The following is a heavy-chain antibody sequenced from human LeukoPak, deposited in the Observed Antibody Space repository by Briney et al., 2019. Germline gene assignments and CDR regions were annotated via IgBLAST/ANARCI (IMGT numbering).Heavy chain of an antibody. Sequence: GGSLRLSCAASGFTFSSYSMNWVRQAPGKGLEWVSYISSSSNTIYYADSVKGRFTISRDNAKNSLYLQMNSLRAEDTAVYYCAELGITMIGGVWGKGTTVTISS. CDR2: ISSSSNTI. CDR1: GFTFSSYS. J-gene: IGHJ6*04. D-gene: IGHD3-10*02. CDR3: AELGITMIGGV. V-gene: IGHV3-48*01.